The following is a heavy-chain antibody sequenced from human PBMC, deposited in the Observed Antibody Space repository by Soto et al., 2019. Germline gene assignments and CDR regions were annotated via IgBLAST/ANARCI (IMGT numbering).Heavy chain of an antibody. Sequence: SETLSLTCTVSGGSISSGGYYWSWIRQHPGKGLEWIGYIYYSGSTYYNPSLKSRVTISVDTSKNQFSLKLSSVTAADTAVYYCARFSRIQPLITIRWNYYYVMAVWGQGTTVTASS. V-gene: IGHV4-31*03. CDR2: IYYSGST. CDR1: GGSISSGGYY. CDR3: ARFSRIQPLITIRWNYYYVMAV. J-gene: IGHJ6*02. D-gene: IGHD3-3*01.